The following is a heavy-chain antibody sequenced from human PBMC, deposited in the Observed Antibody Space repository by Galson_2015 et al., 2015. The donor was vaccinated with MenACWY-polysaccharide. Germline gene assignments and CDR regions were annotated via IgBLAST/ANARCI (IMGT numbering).Heavy chain of an antibody. CDR3: ARAHGAAAALGY. Sequence: SVKVSCKASGYTFTGYYMHWVRQAPGQELEWVGWINPNSGGTNYAQKFQGRVTMTRDTSISTAYMELSRLRSDDTAVYYCARAHGAAAALGYWGQGTLVTV. D-gene: IGHD6-13*01. J-gene: IGHJ4*02. CDR2: INPNSGGT. CDR1: GYTFTGYY. V-gene: IGHV1-2*02.